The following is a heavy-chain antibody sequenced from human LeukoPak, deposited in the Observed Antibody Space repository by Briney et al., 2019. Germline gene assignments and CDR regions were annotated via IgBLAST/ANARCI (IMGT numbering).Heavy chain of an antibody. CDR2: ISGSGGSS. D-gene: IGHD3-9*01. Sequence: GGSLRLSCAASGFTFSSYAMSWVRQAPGKGLEWVSAISGSGGSSYYADSVKGRFTISRDNSKNPLYLQMNSLSAEDTAVYYCARDEYAILPGYPGDYWGQGTLVTVSS. CDR1: GFTFSSYA. V-gene: IGHV3-23*01. J-gene: IGHJ4*02. CDR3: ARDEYAILPGYPGDY.